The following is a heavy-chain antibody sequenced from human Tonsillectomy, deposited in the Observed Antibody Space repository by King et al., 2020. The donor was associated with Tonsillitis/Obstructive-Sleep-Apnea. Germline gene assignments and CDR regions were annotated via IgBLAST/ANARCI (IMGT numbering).Heavy chain of an antibody. V-gene: IGHV4-59*01. Sequence: QLQESGPGLVKPSETLSLTCTVSGGSISSFYWSWIRQPPGKGLDWIGYIYYTGSTNYNPSLESRVTISVGTSKNQFSLKLTSVTAADTAVYYCARDSGGSLDYWGQGTLVTVSS. CDR3: ARDSGGSLDY. CDR1: GGSISSFY. J-gene: IGHJ4*02. D-gene: IGHD1-26*01. CDR2: IYYTGST.